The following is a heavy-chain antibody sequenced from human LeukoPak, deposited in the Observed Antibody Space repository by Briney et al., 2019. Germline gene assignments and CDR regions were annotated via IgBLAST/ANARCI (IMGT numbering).Heavy chain of an antibody. CDR1: GGSISSYY. D-gene: IGHD3-10*01. J-gene: IGHJ4*02. CDR3: ARAGGSGSYWGVYFDY. CDR2: IYYSGST. V-gene: IGHV4-59*01. Sequence: SGTLSLTCTVSGGSISSYYWSWIRQPPGKGLGWIGYIYYSGSTNYNPSLKSRVTISVDTSKNQFSLKLSSVTAADTAVYYCARAGGSGSYWGVYFDYWGQGTLVTVSS.